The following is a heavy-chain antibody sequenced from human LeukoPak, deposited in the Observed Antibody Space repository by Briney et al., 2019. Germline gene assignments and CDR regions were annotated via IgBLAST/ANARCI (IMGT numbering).Heavy chain of an antibody. V-gene: IGHV1-8*03. Sequence: ASVKVSCKASGYTFTSHDINWVRQAPGQGLEWMGWMNPNSGNTGYAQKFQGRVTITRNTSISTAYMELSSLRSEDTAVYYCARGGYYDSSSGYWGQGTLVTVSS. CDR2: MNPNSGNT. D-gene: IGHD3-22*01. J-gene: IGHJ4*02. CDR3: ARGGYYDSSSGY. CDR1: GYTFTSHD.